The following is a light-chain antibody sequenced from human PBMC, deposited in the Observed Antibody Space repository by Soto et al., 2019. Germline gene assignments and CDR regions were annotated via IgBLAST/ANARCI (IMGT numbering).Light chain of an antibody. V-gene: IGKV3-20*01. CDR3: QQYGSSET. Sequence: EIVFTQSPGALSFSPVERSTLSCRASQSVSSSYLAWYQQKPGQAPRLLIYGASSRATGIPDRFSGSGSGTDFTLTISRLEPEDFAVYYCQQYGSSETFGQGTKVDIK. CDR2: GAS. CDR1: QSVSSSY. J-gene: IGKJ1*01.